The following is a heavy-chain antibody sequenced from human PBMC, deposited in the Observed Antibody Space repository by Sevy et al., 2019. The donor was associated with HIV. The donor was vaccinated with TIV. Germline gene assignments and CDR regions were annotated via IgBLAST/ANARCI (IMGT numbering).Heavy chain of an antibody. Sequence: GGSLRLSCAASGFTFDDYTMNWVRQAPGKGLEWVSGISWSSGNKAYAVSMEGRFTISRDNAKNSLYLQMNSLRVEDTALYYCVKDRSGSYSFDYWGQGTLVTVSS. J-gene: IGHJ4*02. CDR1: GFTFDDYT. V-gene: IGHV3-9*01. CDR2: ISWSSGNK. D-gene: IGHD1-26*01. CDR3: VKDRSGSYSFDY.